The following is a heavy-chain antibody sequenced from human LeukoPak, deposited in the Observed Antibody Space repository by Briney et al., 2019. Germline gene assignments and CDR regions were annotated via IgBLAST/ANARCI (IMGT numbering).Heavy chain of an antibody. D-gene: IGHD3-22*01. Sequence: TSSETLSLTCTVSGGSISSSSYYWGWIRQPPGKGLEWIGSIYYSGSTYYNPSLKSRVTMSVDTSKNQFSLKLSSVTAADTAVYYCARTFYYYDSSGYPQASYYFDYWGQGTLVTVSS. CDR3: ARTFYYYDSSGYPQASYYFDY. J-gene: IGHJ4*02. CDR1: GGSISSSSYY. CDR2: IYYSGST. V-gene: IGHV4-39*07.